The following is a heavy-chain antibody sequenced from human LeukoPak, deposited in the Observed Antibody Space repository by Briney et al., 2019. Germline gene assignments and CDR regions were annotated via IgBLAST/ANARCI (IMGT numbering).Heavy chain of an antibody. D-gene: IGHD3-3*01. CDR1: EFTFSSYW. Sequence: PGGSLRLSCAASEFTFSSYWMSWVRQAPGKGLEWVANIKQGGSEKYYVDSVKGRFTISRDNAKNSLYLQMNSLRAEDTAVYYCASHYDFWSGHHYWGQGTLVTVSS. J-gene: IGHJ4*02. CDR2: IKQGGSEK. V-gene: IGHV3-7*01. CDR3: ASHYDFWSGHHY.